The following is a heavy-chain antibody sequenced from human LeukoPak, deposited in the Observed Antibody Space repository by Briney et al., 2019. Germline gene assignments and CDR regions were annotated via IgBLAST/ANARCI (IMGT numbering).Heavy chain of an antibody. CDR2: ISGSGGST. D-gene: IGHD5-12*01. V-gene: IGHV3-23*01. J-gene: IGHJ4*02. CDR1: GFTFSSYA. Sequence: GGSLRLSCAASGFTFSSYAMSWVRQAPGKGLEWVSAISGSGGSTYYADSVKGRFTISRDNSKNTLYLQMNSLRAEDTAVYYCAKGHRYSGYGGYLYWGQGTLVTVSS. CDR3: AKGHRYSGYGGYLY.